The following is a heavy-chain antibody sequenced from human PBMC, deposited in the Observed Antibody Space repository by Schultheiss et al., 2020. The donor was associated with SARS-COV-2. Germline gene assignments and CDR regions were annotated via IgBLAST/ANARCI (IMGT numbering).Heavy chain of an antibody. J-gene: IGHJ6*02. D-gene: IGHD3-10*01. CDR1: GGSISSYY. CDR2: IYYSGST. Sequence: SETLSLTCAVSGGSISSYYWSWIRQPPGKGLEWIGYIYYSGSTNYNPSLKSRVTISVDTSKNQFSLKLSSVTAADTAVYYCARDSGEGYYGSATAYYYYYGMDVWGQGTTVTVAS. CDR3: ARDSGEGYYGSATAYYYYYGMDV. V-gene: IGHV4-59*01.